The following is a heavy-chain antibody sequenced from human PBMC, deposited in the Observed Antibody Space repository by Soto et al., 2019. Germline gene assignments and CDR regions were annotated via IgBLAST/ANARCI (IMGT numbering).Heavy chain of an antibody. CDR2: ISYDGILK. J-gene: IGHJ6*02. Sequence: GGSLRLSCAASGFTFSDFGMHWVRQAPGKGLEWVAIISYDGILKYYADSVKGRFTISRDTSKGAVYLQMNSLTPEDTAVYYCAKDFKVSGGHYGSLNYYYGMDVWGQGTTVTVSS. CDR1: GFTFSDFG. V-gene: IGHV3-30*18. CDR3: AKDFKVSGGHYGSLNYYYGMDV. D-gene: IGHD3-10*01.